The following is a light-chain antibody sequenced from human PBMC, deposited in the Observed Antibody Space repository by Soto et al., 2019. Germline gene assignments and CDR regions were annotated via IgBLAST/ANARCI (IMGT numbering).Light chain of an antibody. J-gene: IGKJ5*01. CDR1: QSISSY. V-gene: IGKV1-39*01. CDR2: GAS. Sequence: DIQMTQSPSSLSASVGDRVTITCRASQSISSYLNWYQQKPGKAPKLLIYGASTLQSGVPSRFSGSGSGTDFTLTISSLQPGDFVTYYCQESYSTLGVTFGQGTRLEIK. CDR3: QESYSTLGVT.